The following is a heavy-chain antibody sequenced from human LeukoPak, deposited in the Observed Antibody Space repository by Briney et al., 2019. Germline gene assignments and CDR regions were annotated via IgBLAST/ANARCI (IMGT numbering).Heavy chain of an antibody. CDR3: VRDVKYYFGSGTYQ. D-gene: IGHD3-10*01. CDR2: IDTNDDLT. Sequence: GGSLRLSCVASGFTFSNFVMHWVRQSPGKGLEYVSGIDTNDDLTYYANSVKGRFTISRDNSKNTVYLQMDSLRPEDMAIYYCVRDVKYYFGSGTYQWGQGTLVTVSS. CDR1: GFTFSNFV. V-gene: IGHV3-64*01. J-gene: IGHJ4*02.